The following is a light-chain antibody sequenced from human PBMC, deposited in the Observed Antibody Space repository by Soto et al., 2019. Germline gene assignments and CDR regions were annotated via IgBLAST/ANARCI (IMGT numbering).Light chain of an antibody. V-gene: IGKV3-20*01. CDR2: DAS. J-gene: IGKJ3*01. CDR3: EQYGSSPLT. Sequence: EIVLTQSPGPLSLSPGERATLSCRASQNVNSDYLAWYQQKPGQAPRLLISDASNRAAGIPDRFSGSGSGTDFTLTISILEPEDYAVYFCEQYGSSPLTFGPGTKVDIK. CDR1: QNVNSDY.